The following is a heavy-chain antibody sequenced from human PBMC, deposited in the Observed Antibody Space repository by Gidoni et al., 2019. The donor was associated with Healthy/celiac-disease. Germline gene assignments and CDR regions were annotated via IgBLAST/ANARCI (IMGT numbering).Heavy chain of an antibody. J-gene: IGHJ4*02. CDR1: GGSISSYY. V-gene: IGHV4-59*08. D-gene: IGHD7-27*01. CDR3: ASGERAVFDY. Sequence: QLQLQESGPGLVKTSETMSLTCPVSGGSISSYYWSWIRQPPGKVLEWIGYIYYSGRTNYNTSLKCRVTISVDTSKNQFSLKLSSVTAADTAVYYCASGERAVFDYWGQGTLVTVSS. CDR2: IYYSGRT.